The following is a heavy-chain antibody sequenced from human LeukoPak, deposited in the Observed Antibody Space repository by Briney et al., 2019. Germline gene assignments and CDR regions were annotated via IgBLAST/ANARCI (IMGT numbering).Heavy chain of an antibody. D-gene: IGHD4-17*01. CDR1: GFTFSSYG. Sequence: GGSLRLSCEASGFTFSSYGMHWVRQAPGKGLEWVAVISYDGSNKYYADSVKGRFTISRDNSKNTLYLQMNSLRAEDTAVYYCAKDLNGGDHDYWGQGTLVTVSS. CDR2: ISYDGSNK. J-gene: IGHJ4*02. V-gene: IGHV3-30*18. CDR3: AKDLNGGDHDY.